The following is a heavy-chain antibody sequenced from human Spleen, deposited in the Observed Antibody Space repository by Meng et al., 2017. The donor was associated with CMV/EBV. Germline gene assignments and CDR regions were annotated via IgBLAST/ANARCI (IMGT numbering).Heavy chain of an antibody. CDR2: ISVHNGKT. CDR1: GGTFTSHT. V-gene: IGHV1-18*04. D-gene: IGHD5-12*01. J-gene: IGHJ5*02. Sequence: ASVKVSCKASGGTFTSHTINWVRQAPGQGLEWMGWISVHNGKTDYAQKLQGRVTITADTSTSTAYMELRSLRSDDTAVYYCARVVRYSGYDKRGNWFDPWGRGTLVTVSS. CDR3: ARVVRYSGYDKRGNWFDP.